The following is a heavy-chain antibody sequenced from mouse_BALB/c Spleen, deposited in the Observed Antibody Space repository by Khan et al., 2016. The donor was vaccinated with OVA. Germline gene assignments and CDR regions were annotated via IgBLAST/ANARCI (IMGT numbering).Heavy chain of an antibody. J-gene: IGHJ3*01. V-gene: IGHV1S132*01. CDR3: ARDGDYGNASFPY. Sequence: VQLQQSGAELVRPGASVKLSCKTSGYIFTSYWIHWVKQRSGQGLEWIARIWPGTGKTYYNEKFKGKATLTADKSSSTAYMQVSSLKSEDSAVYCCARDGDYGNASFPYWGQGTLVTVSA. CDR1: GYIFTSYW. CDR2: IWPGTGKT. D-gene: IGHD1-1*01.